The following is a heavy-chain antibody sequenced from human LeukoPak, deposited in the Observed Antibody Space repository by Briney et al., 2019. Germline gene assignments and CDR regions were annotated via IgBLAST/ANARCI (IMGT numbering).Heavy chain of an antibody. D-gene: IGHD3-10*01. V-gene: IGHV4-59*08. J-gene: IGHJ6*02. Sequence: SETLSLTCTVSGGSISSYYWSWIRQPPGKGLEWIGYIYYSGSTNYNPSLKSRVTISVDTSKNQFSLKLSSVTAADTAVYYCARRPYGITMVRGVATYYYYGMDVWGQGTTVTVSS. CDR2: IYYSGST. CDR1: GGSISSYY. CDR3: ARRPYGITMVRGVATYYYYGMDV.